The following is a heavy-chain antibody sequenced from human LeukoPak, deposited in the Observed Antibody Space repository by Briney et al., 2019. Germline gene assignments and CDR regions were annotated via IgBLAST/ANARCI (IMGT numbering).Heavy chain of an antibody. Sequence: GAPVKVSCKASGYTLTDHYIHWVRQAPGQGLEWMGRISPNSGVANYAQKFQGRVTMTRDTSISTAYMELSSLTSDDTAVYYCARGAAVGQTRDYWGQGTLVTVSS. J-gene: IGHJ4*02. CDR3: ARGAAVGQTRDY. CDR1: GYTLTDHY. V-gene: IGHV1-2*06. D-gene: IGHD6-13*01. CDR2: ISPNSGVA.